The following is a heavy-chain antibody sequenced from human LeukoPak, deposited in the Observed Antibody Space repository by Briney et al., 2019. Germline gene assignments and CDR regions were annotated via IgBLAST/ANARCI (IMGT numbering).Heavy chain of an antibody. D-gene: IGHD3-3*01. CDR1: GGTFSSYA. CDR3: ASGITIFGVVAWRWFDP. J-gene: IGHJ5*02. Sequence: SVKVSCKASGGTFSSYAISWVRQAPGQGLEWMGGIIPIFGTANYAQKFQGRVTITADESTSTAYMELSSLRFEDTAVYYCASGITIFGVVAWRWFDPWGQGTLVTVSS. CDR2: IIPIFGTA. V-gene: IGHV1-69*01.